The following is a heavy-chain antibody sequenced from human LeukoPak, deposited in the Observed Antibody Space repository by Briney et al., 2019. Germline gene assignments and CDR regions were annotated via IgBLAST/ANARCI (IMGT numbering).Heavy chain of an antibody. CDR1: GGSISSYY. J-gene: IGHJ4*02. CDR2: IYYSGST. CDR3: AREEQLDYFDY. Sequence: SETLSLTCTVSGGSISSYYWSWIRQPPGKGLEWIGYIYYSGSTNYNPSLKSRVTISVDTSKNQFSLKLSSVTAADTAVYYCAREEQLDYFDYWGQGALVTVSS. V-gene: IGHV4-59*01. D-gene: IGHD6-6*01.